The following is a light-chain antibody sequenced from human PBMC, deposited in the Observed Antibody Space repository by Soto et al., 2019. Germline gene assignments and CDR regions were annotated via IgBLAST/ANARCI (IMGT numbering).Light chain of an antibody. CDR2: KAS. Sequence: DIQMTQSPSTLSASVGARATITCRASQSISSWLAWYQQKPGKAPKLMIYKASSLESGVPSRFSGSGSGTECTLTISSLQPDDVATYYCQQYNSYPLTLGGGTKVDIK. J-gene: IGKJ4*01. CDR3: QQYNSYPLT. CDR1: QSISSW. V-gene: IGKV1-5*03.